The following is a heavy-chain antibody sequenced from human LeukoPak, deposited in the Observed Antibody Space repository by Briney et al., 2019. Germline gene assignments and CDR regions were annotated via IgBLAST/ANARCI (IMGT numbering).Heavy chain of an antibody. CDR1: GFTFSGHS. D-gene: IGHD6-13*01. V-gene: IGHV3-21*01. CDR2: ISSSSSSI. CDR3: ARAHSSNWPGWYDP. J-gene: IGHJ5*02. Sequence: PGGSLRLSCAASGFTFSGHSMTWVRQAPGKGLEWVSSISSSSSSIYYADSVRGRFTISRDNAKNSLFLEMSSLRGEDTAVYYCARAHSSNWPGWYDPWGQGTLVTVSS.